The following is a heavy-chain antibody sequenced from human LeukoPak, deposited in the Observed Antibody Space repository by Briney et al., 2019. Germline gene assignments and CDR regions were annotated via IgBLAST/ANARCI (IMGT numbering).Heavy chain of an antibody. Sequence: GASVKVSCKTSGDTFSNFVIGWVRQAPGQGLEWMARIIPKFDLTKIAQKFEGRVTITADTSTSTVYLELSNVRSDDTAIYYCTRDQNVRGVAAGMEGWFDPWGQGTLVTVSS. CDR2: IIPKFDLT. CDR3: TRDQNVRGVAAGMEGWFDP. D-gene: IGHD1-1*01. V-gene: IGHV1-69*04. CDR1: GDTFSNFV. J-gene: IGHJ5*02.